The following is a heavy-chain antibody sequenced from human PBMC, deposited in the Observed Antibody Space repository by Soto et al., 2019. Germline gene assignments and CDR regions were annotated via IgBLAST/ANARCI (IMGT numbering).Heavy chain of an antibody. J-gene: IGHJ4*02. CDR1: GGSISSSSYY. CDR3: GGGYCSGGSCVAYTYFDY. CDR2: IYYSGST. D-gene: IGHD2-15*01. Sequence: SETLSLTCTVSGGSISSSSYYWGWIRQPPGKGLEWIGSIYYSGSTYYNPSLKSRVTISVDTSKNQFSLKLSSVTAADTAVYYCGGGYCSGGSCVAYTYFDYWGQGTLVTVSS. V-gene: IGHV4-39*01.